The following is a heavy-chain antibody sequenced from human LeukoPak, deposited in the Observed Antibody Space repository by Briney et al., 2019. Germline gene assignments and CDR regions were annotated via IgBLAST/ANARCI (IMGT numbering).Heavy chain of an antibody. CDR1: GGSISSSSYY. CDR3: ATLRRYCSGGSCYRPLRIDY. Sequence: SETLSLTCTVSGGSISSSSYYWGWIRQPPGKGLEWIGEINHSGSTNYNPSLKSRVTISVDTSKNQFSLKLSSVTAADTAVYYCATLRRYCSGGSCYRPLRIDYWGQGTLVTVSS. CDR2: INHSGST. J-gene: IGHJ4*02. V-gene: IGHV4-39*07. D-gene: IGHD2-15*01.